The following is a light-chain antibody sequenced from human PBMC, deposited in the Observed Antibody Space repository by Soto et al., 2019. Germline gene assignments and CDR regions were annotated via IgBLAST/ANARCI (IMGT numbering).Light chain of an antibody. V-gene: IGLV2-14*01. CDR1: SSDVGGYKY. Sequence: QSGLTQPASASGSPGQSITISCAGTSSDVGGYKYVSWYQQNPGKAPKLIIYEVSSRPSGVSNRFSGSKSGNTASLTISGLQAEDEADYYCCSYAGSSLYVFGTGTKVTVL. CDR3: CSYAGSSLYV. J-gene: IGLJ1*01. CDR2: EVS.